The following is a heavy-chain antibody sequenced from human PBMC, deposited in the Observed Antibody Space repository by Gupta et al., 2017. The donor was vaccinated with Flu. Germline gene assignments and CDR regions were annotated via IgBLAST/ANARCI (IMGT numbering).Heavy chain of an antibody. CDR2: IYPGDSDT. V-gene: IGHV5-51*01. Sequence: GKGLEWMGIIYPGDSDTRYSPSFQGQVTISADKSISTAYLQWSSLKASDTAMYYCARRGYCSSTSCRYGMDVWGQGTTVTVSS. D-gene: IGHD2-2*01. J-gene: IGHJ6*02. CDR3: ARRGYCSSTSCRYGMDV.